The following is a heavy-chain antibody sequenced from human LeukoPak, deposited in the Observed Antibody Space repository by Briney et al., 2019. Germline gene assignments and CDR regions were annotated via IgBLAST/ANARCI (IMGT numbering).Heavy chain of an antibody. Sequence: GASVKVSCKASGYTFTSYGISWVRQAPGQGLEWMGWLSAYNGNTNYAQNLQGRVTMTTDTSTSTAYMELRSLRSDDTAVYYCARETVGALFDYWGQGTLVTVSS. CDR1: GYTFTSYG. CDR3: ARETVGALFDY. D-gene: IGHD1-26*01. CDR2: LSAYNGNT. V-gene: IGHV1-18*01. J-gene: IGHJ4*02.